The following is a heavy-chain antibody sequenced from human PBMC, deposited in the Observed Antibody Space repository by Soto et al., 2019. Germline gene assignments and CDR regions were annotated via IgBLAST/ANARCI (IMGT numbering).Heavy chain of an antibody. J-gene: IGHJ5*02. CDR3: ARVPDR. V-gene: IGHV4-59*12. Sequence: SETLSLTCTVSGGSISSDYWSWLRQSPGKGLEWIGYIYHSGSTNYNPSLKSRVTISVDRSKNQFSLKLSSVTAADTAVYYCARVPDRWGQGTLVTV. D-gene: IGHD2-2*01. CDR2: IYHSGST. CDR1: GGSISSDY.